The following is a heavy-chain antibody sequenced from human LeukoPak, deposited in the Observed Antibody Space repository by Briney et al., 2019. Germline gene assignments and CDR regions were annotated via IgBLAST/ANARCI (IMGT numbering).Heavy chain of an antibody. V-gene: IGHV4-59*03. Sequence: PSETLSLTCTVSGDSITSYYWSWVRQPPGKALEWIEHIYYTGTTNYNPSLNSRVTMSVDTSKNQFSLRLSSVTASDTAVYFCVGAPNQYYLDDWGQGTLVAVAS. CDR3: VGAPNQYYLDD. J-gene: IGHJ4*02. D-gene: IGHD3-16*01. CDR1: GDSITSYY. CDR2: IYYTGTT.